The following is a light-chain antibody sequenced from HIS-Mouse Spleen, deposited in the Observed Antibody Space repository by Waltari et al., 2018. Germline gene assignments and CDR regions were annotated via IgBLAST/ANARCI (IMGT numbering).Light chain of an antibody. CDR1: SSNIGSNT. CDR3: AAWDDSLNGWV. J-gene: IGLJ3*02. CDR2: SNN. Sequence: QSVLTQPPSASGTPGQRVTISCSGSSSNIGSNTVNWYHQLPGTAPKLLIYSNNRRTSGVPDPFSGSKSGTSASLAIGGLQSEDEADYYCAAWDDSLNGWVFGGGTKLTVL. V-gene: IGLV1-44*01.